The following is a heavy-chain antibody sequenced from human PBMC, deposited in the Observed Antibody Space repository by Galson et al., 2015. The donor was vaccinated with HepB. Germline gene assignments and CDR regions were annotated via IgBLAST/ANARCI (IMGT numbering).Heavy chain of an antibody. CDR1: GFTFSSYA. J-gene: IGHJ4*02. D-gene: IGHD3-9*01. CDR3: ASISDYDILTGYQYYFDY. V-gene: IGHV3-30-3*01. Sequence: SLRLSCAASGFTFSSYAMHWVRQAPGKGLEWVAVISYDGSNKYYADSVKGRFTISRDNAKNSLYLQMNSLRDEDTAVYYCASISDYDILTGYQYYFDYWGQGTLVTVSS. CDR2: ISYDGSNK.